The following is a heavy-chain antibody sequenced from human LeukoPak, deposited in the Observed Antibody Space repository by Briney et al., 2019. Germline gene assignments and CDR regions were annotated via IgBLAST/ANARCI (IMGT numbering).Heavy chain of an antibody. CDR2: ISYDGSNK. J-gene: IGHJ4*02. D-gene: IGHD5-24*01. CDR1: GFTFSSYA. CDR3: ARDGYIVY. Sequence: PGRCLRLSCAASGFTFSSYAMHWVRQAPGKGPERVAVISYDGSNKYYADSVKGRFTISRDNSKNTLYLQMNSLRAEDTAVYYCARDGYIVYWDQGTLVTVSS. V-gene: IGHV3-30-3*01.